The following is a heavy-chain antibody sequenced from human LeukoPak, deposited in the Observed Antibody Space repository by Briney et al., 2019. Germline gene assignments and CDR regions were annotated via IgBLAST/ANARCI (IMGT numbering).Heavy chain of an antibody. V-gene: IGHV3-66*02. D-gene: IGHD3-22*01. CDR3: ARDRILNDDSSGYYYYYGMDV. CDR2: IYSGGST. J-gene: IGHJ6*02. CDR1: GFTVSSNY. Sequence: GGSLRLSCAASGFTVSSNYTSWVRQAPGKGLEWVSVIYSGGSTYYADSVKGRFTISRDNSKNTLYLQMNSLRAEDTAVYYCARDRILNDDSSGYYYYYGMDVWGQGTTVTVSS.